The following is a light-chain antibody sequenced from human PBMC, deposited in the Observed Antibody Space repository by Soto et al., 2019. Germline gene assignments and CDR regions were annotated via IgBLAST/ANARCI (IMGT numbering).Light chain of an antibody. CDR3: QQYNIYPWT. J-gene: IGKJ1*01. CDR2: GAS. CDR1: QSVSSN. Sequence: EIVFTQSPSTLSVSPGERATLSCRASQSVSSNLAWYQQKPGQAPRRLIYGASSRATGIPDRFSGRGFGTEFTLTVSSLQPEDFAIYYCQQYNIYPWTFGKGPRWIS. V-gene: IGKV3D-15*01.